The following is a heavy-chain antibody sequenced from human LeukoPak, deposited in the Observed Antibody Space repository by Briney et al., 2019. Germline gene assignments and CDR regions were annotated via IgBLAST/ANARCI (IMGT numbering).Heavy chain of an antibody. CDR2: ISGSGGST. Sequence: GGSLRLSCAASGFTFSSYAMSWVRPAPGKGLEWVSAISGSGGSTYYADSVKGRFTISRDNSKNTLYLQMNSLGAEDTAVYYCAKDTPTYYDILTGYGPIDYWGQGTLVTVSS. V-gene: IGHV3-23*01. J-gene: IGHJ4*02. CDR1: GFTFSSYA. D-gene: IGHD3-9*01. CDR3: AKDTPTYYDILTGYGPIDY.